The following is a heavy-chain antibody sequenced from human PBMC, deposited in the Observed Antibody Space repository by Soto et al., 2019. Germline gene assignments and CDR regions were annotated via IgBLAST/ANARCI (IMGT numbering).Heavy chain of an antibody. D-gene: IGHD2-15*01. CDR2: IYKSATT. CDR1: GGSISTVDYF. V-gene: IGHV4-30-4*01. Sequence: SETLYLTCSVSGGSISTVDYFWACIRQPPGQALEYIGYIYKSATTYYNPSFESRVAISLDTSKSQFSLNVTSVTAADTAVYFCARGRYCLTGRCFPNWFDSWGQGSLVTVSS. J-gene: IGHJ5*01. CDR3: ARGRYCLTGRCFPNWFDS.